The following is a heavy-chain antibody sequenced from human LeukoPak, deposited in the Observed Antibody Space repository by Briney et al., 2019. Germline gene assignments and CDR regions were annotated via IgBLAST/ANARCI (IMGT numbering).Heavy chain of an antibody. CDR2: ISSSSSYT. J-gene: IGHJ4*02. D-gene: IGHD4-23*01. V-gene: IGHV3-11*06. CDR3: ARVVVNGGSDY. CDR1: GFTFSDYY. Sequence: GGSLRLSCAASGFTFSDYYMSWSRQAPGKGLEWVSYISSSSSYTNYADSVKGRFTISRDNAKNSLYLQMNSLRAEDTAVYYCARVVVNGGSDYWGQGTLVTVSS.